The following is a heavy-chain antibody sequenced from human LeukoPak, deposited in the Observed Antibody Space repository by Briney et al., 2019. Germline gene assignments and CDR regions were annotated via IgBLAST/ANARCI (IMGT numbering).Heavy chain of an antibody. CDR1: GYTFVSHG. V-gene: IGHV1-18*01. Sequence: ASVKVSCKAAGYTFVSHGISWVRQASGQGLEWMGWISAYNGNTNYAQKLQGRVTMTTDTSTSTAYMELSSLRSEDTAVYYCARGFGGHDAFDIWGQGTMVTVSS. CDR3: ARGFGGHDAFDI. CDR2: ISAYNGNT. D-gene: IGHD3-10*01. J-gene: IGHJ3*02.